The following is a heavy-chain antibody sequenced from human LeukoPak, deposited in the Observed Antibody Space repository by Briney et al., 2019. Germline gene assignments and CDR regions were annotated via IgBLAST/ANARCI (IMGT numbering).Heavy chain of an antibody. CDR3: ARETSQKGAHYMDV. V-gene: IGHV4-59*01. J-gene: IGHJ6*03. CDR1: GGSISSYY. D-gene: IGHD3-16*01. Sequence: SETLSLTCTVSGGSISSYYWSWIRQPPGKGLEWIGYIYYSGSTNYKPSLRSRVTISVGTSKNQFSLKMSSVTAADTAVYYCARETSQKGAHYMDVWGKGTTVTISS. CDR2: IYYSGST.